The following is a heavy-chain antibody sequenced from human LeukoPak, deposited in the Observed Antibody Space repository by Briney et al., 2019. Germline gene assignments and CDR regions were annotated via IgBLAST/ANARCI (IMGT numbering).Heavy chain of an antibody. CDR2: ITSSGTPI. J-gene: IGHJ4*02. CDR3: ARGDTKYCNSASGHNPFDQ. CDR1: GFTFSDYY. Sequence: PGGCLRLSCAASGFTFSDYYMGWIRQAPGTGLECVSYITSSGTPIYYVDSVRGRFTISRDNAKNTLNLQMNSLRAEDTPVCYCARGDTKYCNSASGHNPFDQWGQGTLVTV. D-gene: IGHD2-2*02. V-gene: IGHV3-11*04.